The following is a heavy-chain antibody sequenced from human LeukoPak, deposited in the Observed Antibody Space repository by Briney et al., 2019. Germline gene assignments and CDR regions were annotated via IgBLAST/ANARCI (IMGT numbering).Heavy chain of an antibody. CDR2: ISNNGGYT. CDR3: AKQLGYCSDGSCYFPY. D-gene: IGHD2-15*01. Sequence: GGSLRLSCAASGFTFSSYAMSWVRQAPGKGLEWVSTISNNGGYTYYADSVQGRFTISRDNSKSTLCLQMNSLRAEDTAVYYCAKQLGYCSDGSCYFPYWGQGTLVTVSS. V-gene: IGHV3-23*01. J-gene: IGHJ4*02. CDR1: GFTFSSYA.